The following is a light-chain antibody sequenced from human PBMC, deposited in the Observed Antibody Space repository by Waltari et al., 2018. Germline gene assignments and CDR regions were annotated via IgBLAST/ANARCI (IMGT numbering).Light chain of an antibody. J-gene: IGKJ1*01. CDR1: QSISDY. Sequence: DIQMTQSPSTLSASVGDRVPIPCRASQSISDYLAWFQQKPGKAPKVLIYKASTLQGGVPSRFSGSGSGTDFTLTISSLQPDDFATYYCQQYNTYSRTFGQGTKVEI. V-gene: IGKV1-5*03. CDR3: QQYNTYSRT. CDR2: KAS.